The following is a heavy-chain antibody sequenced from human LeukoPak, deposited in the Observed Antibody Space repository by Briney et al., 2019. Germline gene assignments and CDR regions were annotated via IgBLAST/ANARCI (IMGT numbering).Heavy chain of an antibody. Sequence: MPSETLSLTCTVSGGSISSGSYYWSWIRQPAGKGLEWIGRIYTSGSTNHNPSLKSRVTMSVDTSKNQFSLKLSSVTAADMAVYYCARGGYSGYDWDYWGQGILVTVSS. V-gene: IGHV4-61*02. CDR3: ARGGYSGYDWDY. CDR2: IYTSGST. J-gene: IGHJ4*02. D-gene: IGHD5-12*01. CDR1: GGSISSGSYY.